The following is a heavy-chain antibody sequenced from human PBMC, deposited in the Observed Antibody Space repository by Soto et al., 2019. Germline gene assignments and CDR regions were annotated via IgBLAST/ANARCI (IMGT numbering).Heavy chain of an antibody. V-gene: IGHV1-46*01. CDR2: INPSGGST. D-gene: IGHD6-6*01. Sequence: ASVKVSCKACGYTYTSYYMHWVRQAPEQGLEWMGIINPSGGSTSYAQKFQGRVTMTRDTSTSTVYMELSSLRSEDTAVYYCAKAREYSSSSPADAFDIWGQGTMVTVSS. J-gene: IGHJ3*02. CDR1: GYTYTSYY. CDR3: AKAREYSSSSPADAFDI.